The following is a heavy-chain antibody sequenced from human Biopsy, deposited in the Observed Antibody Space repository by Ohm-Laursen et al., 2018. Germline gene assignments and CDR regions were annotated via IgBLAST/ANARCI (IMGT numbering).Heavy chain of an antibody. CDR1: GFTFSSYA. CDR2: ISGNSDII. J-gene: IGHJ4*02. V-gene: IGHV3-23*01. CDR3: ALAAAQTVTHFDY. D-gene: IGHD4-17*01. Sequence: GQTLSLTCAVSGFTFSSYAMTWFRQAPGKGLEWVSTISGNSDIIYDTDSVKGRFTISRDNSKNTLYLQTNSLRADDTAVYYCALAAAQTVTHFDYWGQGTLVTVSS.